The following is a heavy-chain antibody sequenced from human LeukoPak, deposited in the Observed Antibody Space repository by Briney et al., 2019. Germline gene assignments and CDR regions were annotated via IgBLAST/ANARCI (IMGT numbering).Heavy chain of an antibody. J-gene: IGHJ3*02. V-gene: IGHV3-23*01. Sequence: PGGSLRLSCAASGFTFSSYAMSWVRQAPGKGLEWVSAISGSGGSTYYADSVKGRFTISRDNSKNTLYLQMNSLRAEDTAVYYCAKDGTWIQLWLIPVGAFDIWGQGTTVTVSS. CDR2: ISGSGGST. CDR3: AKDGTWIQLWLIPVGAFDI. CDR1: GFTFSSYA. D-gene: IGHD5-18*01.